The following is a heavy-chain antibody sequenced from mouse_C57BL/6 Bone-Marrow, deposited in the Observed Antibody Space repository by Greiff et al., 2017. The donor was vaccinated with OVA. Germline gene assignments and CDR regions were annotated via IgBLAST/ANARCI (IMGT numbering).Heavy chain of an antibody. Sequence: EVQRVESGGGLVQPGGSLKLSCAASGFTFSDYYMYWVRQTPEKRLEWVAYISNGGGSTYYPDTVKGRFTIARDNAKNTLYLQMSRLKSEDTAMYYCARRGYGRSYWYFDVWGTGTTVTVSS. CDR2: ISNGGGST. V-gene: IGHV5-12*01. CDR1: GFTFSDYY. D-gene: IGHD1-1*01. J-gene: IGHJ1*03. CDR3: ARRGYGRSYWYFDV.